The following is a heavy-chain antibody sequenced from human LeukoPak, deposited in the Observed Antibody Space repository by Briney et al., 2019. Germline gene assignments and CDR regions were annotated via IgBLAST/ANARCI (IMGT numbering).Heavy chain of an antibody. D-gene: IGHD3-3*01. V-gene: IGHV3-66*01. CDR2: IYSGGHT. CDR1: GSSVSDNY. CDR3: AREASGHYCDL. J-gene: IGHJ5*02. Sequence: PGGSLRLSCVASGSSVSDNYMSWVRQAPGKGLEWVSVIYSGGHTFYGDSVKGRFTISRDNSKNTLYLQMSGLRVEDTAVYFCAREASGHYCDLWGQGTLVTVSS.